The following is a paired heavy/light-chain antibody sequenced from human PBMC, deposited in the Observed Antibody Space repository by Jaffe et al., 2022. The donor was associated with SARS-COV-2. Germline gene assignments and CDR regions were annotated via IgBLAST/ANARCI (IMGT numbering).Light chain of an antibody. CDR1: SSDVGSYNL. V-gene: IGLV2-23*01. Sequence: QSALTQPASVSGSPGQSLTISCTGTSSDVGSYNLVSWFQQHPGKAPKLIIFEGYKRPSGVSSRFTGSRSGNTASLTISGLQAEDEADYYCSSYAGSSASFVFGAGTKVAVL. CDR2: EGY. CDR3: SSYAGSSASFV. J-gene: IGLJ1*01.
Heavy chain of an antibody. CDR1: GFTFDDYA. D-gene: IGHD2-8*01. Sequence: EVHLVESGGVEVQPGGSLRLSCAASGFTFDDYAMHWVRQAPGSGLEWVSLITWDGDNTYYADSVKGRFTISRTNSKNSLYLQMNSLSPEDTALYFCVKGGVDVWTEPLDHWGQGTLVTVSS. CDR3: VKGGVDVWTEPLDH. J-gene: IGHJ4*02. CDR2: ITWDGDNT. V-gene: IGHV3-43D*03.